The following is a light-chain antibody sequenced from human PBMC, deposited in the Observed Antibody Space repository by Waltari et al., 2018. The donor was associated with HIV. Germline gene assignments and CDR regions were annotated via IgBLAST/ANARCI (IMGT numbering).Light chain of an antibody. CDR2: QAS. CDR1: HRMSTW. Sequence: IQMTQSPSTLSASVGDTVTITCRASHRMSTWLAWYQQKPGEAPNLLIYQASSIESGVPSRFSGSGSGTEFTLTISSLQPDDFATYYCQKYNSYPWTFGQGTKVEIK. J-gene: IGKJ1*01. CDR3: QKYNSYPWT. V-gene: IGKV1-5*03.